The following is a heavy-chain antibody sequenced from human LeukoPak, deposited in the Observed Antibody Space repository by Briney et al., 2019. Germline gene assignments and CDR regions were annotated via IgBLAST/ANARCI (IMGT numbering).Heavy chain of an antibody. CDR1: GFTFSSSA. D-gene: IGHD5-12*01. CDR3: ARGNLAASGFDFMLPF. J-gene: IGHJ4*02. CDR2: FSRDGINT. V-gene: IGHV3-30*10. Sequence: GRSLRLSCAASGFTFSSSAMHWVRQAPGKGLEWLAVFSRDGINTYYTDSVKGRFTISRDNSRNIFYLQMNSLRIEDTAIYYCARGNLAASGFDFMLPFWGQGPLVSVSS.